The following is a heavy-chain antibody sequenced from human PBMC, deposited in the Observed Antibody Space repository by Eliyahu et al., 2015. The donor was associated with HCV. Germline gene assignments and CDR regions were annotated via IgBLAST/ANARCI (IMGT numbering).Heavy chain of an antibody. CDR3: ASGGGGIAVAGTGGWFEP. CDR1: GGSXTTXY. J-gene: IGHJ5*02. CDR2: IHYSGGT. D-gene: IGHD6-19*01. Sequence: QVQLQESGPGLVKPSETLSLTCTVSGGSXTTXYWSWIRQPPGKGLDWIGYIHYSGGTNYNPSLKSRVTISVDTSKNQFSLKLTSVTAADTAVYYCASGGGGIAVAGTGGWFEPWGQGTLVTVSS. V-gene: IGHV4-59*01.